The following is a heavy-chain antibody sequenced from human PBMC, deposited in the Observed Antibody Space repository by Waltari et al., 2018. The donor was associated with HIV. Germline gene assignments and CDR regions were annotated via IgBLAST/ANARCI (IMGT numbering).Heavy chain of an antibody. D-gene: IGHD3-10*01. CDR3: ARVSDSYGTVFEY. V-gene: IGHV4-31*03. J-gene: IGHJ4*02. Sequence: QVQLQESGPGLVKSSQTLSLTCTVSGGSIRSGNYYWNWIRQHPVKGLEWIGYIQHSGSTYYNPSLKSRVSISVNTSKNQFSLNLTSVTAADTAVYYCARVSDSYGTVFEYWGQGTLVSVSS. CDR1: GGSIRSGNYY. CDR2: IQHSGST.